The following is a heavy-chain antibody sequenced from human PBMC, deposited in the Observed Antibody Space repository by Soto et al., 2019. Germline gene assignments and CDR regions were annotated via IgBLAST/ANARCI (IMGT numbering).Heavy chain of an antibody. J-gene: IGHJ4*02. Sequence: PSETLSLTCTVSGGSISSSSYYWGWIRQPPGKGLEWIGGIYYSGSTYYNPSLKSRVTISVDTSKNQFSLKLSSVTAADTAVYYCASESGIAARPPFDYWGQGTLVTVSS. CDR3: ASESGIAARPPFDY. CDR2: IYYSGST. V-gene: IGHV4-39*01. D-gene: IGHD6-6*01. CDR1: GGSISSSSYY.